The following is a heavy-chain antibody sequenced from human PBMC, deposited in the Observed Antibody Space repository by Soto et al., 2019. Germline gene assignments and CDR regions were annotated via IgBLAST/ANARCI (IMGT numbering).Heavy chain of an antibody. J-gene: IGHJ4*02. CDR1: GYTLTGYY. D-gene: IGHD3-3*01. Sequence: GTSVKASCKASGYTLTGYYMHWVRQAPGQGLEWMGWINPNSGGTNYAQKFQGWVTMTRDTSISTAYMELSRLRSDDTAVYYCARVGSTIFHFDYWGQGTLVTVSS. CDR2: INPNSGGT. V-gene: IGHV1-2*04. CDR3: ARVGSTIFHFDY.